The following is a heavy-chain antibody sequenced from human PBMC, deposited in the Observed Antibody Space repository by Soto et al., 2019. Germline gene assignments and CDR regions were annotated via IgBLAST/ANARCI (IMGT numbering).Heavy chain of an antibody. V-gene: IGHV1-46*01. D-gene: IGHD3-22*01. CDR3: ARDGKDYYDSSGLEFQH. Sequence: ASVKVSCKASGYTFTSYYMHWVRQAPGQGLEWMGIINPSGGSTSYAQKFQGRVTMTRDTSTSTVYMELSSLRSEDTAVYYCARDGKDYYDSSGLEFQHWGQGNLVTVSS. J-gene: IGHJ1*01. CDR2: INPSGGST. CDR1: GYTFTSYY.